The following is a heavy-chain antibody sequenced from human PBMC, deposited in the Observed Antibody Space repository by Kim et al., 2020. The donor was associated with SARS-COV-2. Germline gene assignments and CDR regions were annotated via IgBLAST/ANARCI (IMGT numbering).Heavy chain of an antibody. D-gene: IGHD2-8*01. V-gene: IGHV1-69*04. CDR3: ARDPKAPYEGYYYYYGMDV. CDR1: GGTFSSYT. CDR2: IIPILGIA. Sequence: SVKVSCKASGGTFSSYTISWVRQAPGQGLEWMGRIIPILGIANYAQKFQGRVTITADKSTSTAYMELSSLRSEDTAVYYCARDPKAPYEGYYYYYGMDVWGQGTTVTVSS. J-gene: IGHJ6*02.